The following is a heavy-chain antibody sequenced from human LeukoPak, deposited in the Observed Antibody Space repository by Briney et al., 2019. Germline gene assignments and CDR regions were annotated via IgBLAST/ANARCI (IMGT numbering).Heavy chain of an antibody. CDR3: ARGPYCGGDCYDAFDI. V-gene: IGHV5-51*01. CDR2: IYPGDSDT. J-gene: IGHJ3*02. D-gene: IGHD2-21*02. Sequence: GESLKISCKGSGYSFTSYWIGWVRQMPGKGPVWMGIIYPGDSDTRYSPSFQGQVTISADKSISTAYLQWSSLRASDTAMYYCARGPYCGGDCYDAFDIWGQGTMVTVSS. CDR1: GYSFTSYW.